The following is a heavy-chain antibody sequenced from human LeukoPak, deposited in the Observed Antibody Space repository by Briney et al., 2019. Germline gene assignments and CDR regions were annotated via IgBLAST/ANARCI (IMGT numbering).Heavy chain of an antibody. CDR2: IYYSGST. J-gene: IGHJ3*02. Sequence: SETLSLTCTVSGGSISSSSYYWGWIRQPPGKGLEWIGSIYYSGSTYYNPSLKSRVTISVDTSKNQFSLKLSSVTAADTAVYYCARVVVITQRGAFDIWGQGTMVTVSS. CDR3: ARVVVITQRGAFDI. D-gene: IGHD3-22*01. CDR1: GGSISSSSYY. V-gene: IGHV4-39*07.